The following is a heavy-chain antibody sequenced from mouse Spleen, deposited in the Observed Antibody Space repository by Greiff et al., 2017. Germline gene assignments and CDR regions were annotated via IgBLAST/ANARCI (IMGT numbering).Heavy chain of an antibody. CDR2: INSNGGST. J-gene: IGHJ4*01. V-gene: IGHV5-6-2*01. D-gene: IGHD2-2*01. CDR1: GFTFSSYY. CDR3: ARWLPPRAMDY. Sequence: EVKLMESGGGLVKLGGSLKLSCAASGFTFSSYYMSWVRQTPEKRLELVAAINSNGGSTYYPDTVKGRFTISRDNAKNTLYLQMSSLKSEDTALYYCARWLPPRAMDYWGQGTSVTVSS.